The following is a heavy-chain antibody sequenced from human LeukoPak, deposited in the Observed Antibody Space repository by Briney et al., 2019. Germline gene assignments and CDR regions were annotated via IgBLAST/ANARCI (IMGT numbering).Heavy chain of an antibody. J-gene: IGHJ4*02. V-gene: IGHV3-23*01. CDR3: AKDRWILRFFDWLLSN. CDR1: GFTFSQYT. D-gene: IGHD3-9*01. Sequence: PGGSLRLSCAASGFTFSQYTMSWVRQAPGKGLEWVSAIVGGGETTFYADSVKGRFTISRDNSKYIMYLQMNSLRVEDTAVYYCAKDRWILRFFDWLLSNWGQGTLVTVSS. CDR2: IVGGGETT.